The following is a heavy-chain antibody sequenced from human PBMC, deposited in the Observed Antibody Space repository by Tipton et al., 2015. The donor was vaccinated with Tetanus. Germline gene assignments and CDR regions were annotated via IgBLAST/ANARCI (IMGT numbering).Heavy chain of an antibody. V-gene: IGHV4-34*01. CDR1: GGSFSGYY. D-gene: IGHD1-26*01. J-gene: IGHJ6*02. CDR3: AREDPGGATPNYYYYGMDV. CDR2: INHSGST. Sequence: LRLSCAVYGGSFSGYYWSWIRQPPGKGLEWIGEINHSGSTNYNPSLKSRVTISVDTSKNQFSLKLSSVTAADTAVYYCAREDPGGATPNYYYYGMDVWGQGTTVTVSS.